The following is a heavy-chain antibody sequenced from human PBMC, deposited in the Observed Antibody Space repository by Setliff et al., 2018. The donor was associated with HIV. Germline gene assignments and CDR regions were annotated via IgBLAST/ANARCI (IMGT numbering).Heavy chain of an antibody. CDR1: GGSISSHY. J-gene: IGHJ5*02. V-gene: IGHV4-59*11. Sequence: PSETLSLTCTVSGGSISSHYWSWIRKPPGKGLEWIGYLYHSGRAHYNPSLKSRVTISGDTSKNQFSLKRSSVTAADTAIYYCTRVRLLYSDSSPVWFDPWGQGTLVTVSS. CDR2: LYHSGRA. CDR3: TRVRLLYSDSSPVWFDP. D-gene: IGHD3-22*01.